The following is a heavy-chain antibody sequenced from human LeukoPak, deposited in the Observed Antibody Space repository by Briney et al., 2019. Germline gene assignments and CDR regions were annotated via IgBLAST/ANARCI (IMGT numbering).Heavy chain of an antibody. CDR1: GYTFTGYY. V-gene: IGHV1-2*02. Sequence: ASVKVSCKASGYTFTGYYMHWVRQAPGQGLEWMGWINPNSGGTNYAQKFQGRVTMTRDTSISTAYMELSRLRSDDTAVYYCARDVLLWFGEPRGHFDNWGQGTLVTVSS. D-gene: IGHD3-10*01. J-gene: IGHJ4*02. CDR2: INPNSGGT. CDR3: ARDVLLWFGEPRGHFDN.